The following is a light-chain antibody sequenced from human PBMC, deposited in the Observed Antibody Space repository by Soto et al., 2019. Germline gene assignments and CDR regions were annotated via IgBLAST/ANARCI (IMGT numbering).Light chain of an antibody. CDR2: AAS. Sequence: DIQMTQSPSSLSASVGDRVTITCRASQGISSYLNWYQQKPGKAPKLLIYAASSLQSGVPSRFSCSGSGTYFTLTIGSLQAEGVATYYCHQSYSTPLTFGGGTKVEIK. J-gene: IGKJ4*01. CDR1: QGISSY. V-gene: IGKV1-39*01. CDR3: HQSYSTPLT.